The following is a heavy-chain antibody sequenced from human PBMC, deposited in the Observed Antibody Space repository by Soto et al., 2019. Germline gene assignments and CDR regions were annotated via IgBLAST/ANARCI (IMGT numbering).Heavy chain of an antibody. CDR3: ARGVVVVAASQLGWFDP. Sequence: SVKVSCKASGGTFSTYAISWVRQAPGQGLEWMGGIVPLFGTAKYAQKFQGRLTITADESTTTAYMELSRLRFEDTAVYYCARGVVVVAASQLGWFDPWGQGTLVTVSS. J-gene: IGHJ5*02. V-gene: IGHV1-69*13. D-gene: IGHD2-15*01. CDR1: GGTFSTYA. CDR2: IVPLFGTA.